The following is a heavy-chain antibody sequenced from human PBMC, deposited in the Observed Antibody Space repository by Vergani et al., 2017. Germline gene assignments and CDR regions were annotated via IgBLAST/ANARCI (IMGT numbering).Heavy chain of an antibody. CDR1: GYTLTELS. D-gene: IGHD2-2*02. Sequence: QVQLVQSGAEVKKPGASVKVSCKVSGYTLTELSMHWVRQAPGKGLEWMGGFDPEDGETIYAQKFQGRVTMTEDTSTETAYMELSSLRSEDTAVYYCATRGYCSSTSCYTWNWFDPWGQGTLVTVSS. CDR3: ATRGYCSSTSCYTWNWFDP. V-gene: IGHV1-24*01. CDR2: FDPEDGET. J-gene: IGHJ5*02.